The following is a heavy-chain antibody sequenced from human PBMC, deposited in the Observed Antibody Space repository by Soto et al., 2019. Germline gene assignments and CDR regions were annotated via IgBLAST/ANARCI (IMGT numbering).Heavy chain of an antibody. Sequence: GGSLRLPCAASGFTFSSYAMSWVRQAPGKGLEWVSAISGSGGSTYYADSVKGRFTISRDNSKNTLYLQMNSLRAEDTAVYYCSKDMYNWNYGDYFDYWGQGTLVTVSS. D-gene: IGHD1-7*01. V-gene: IGHV3-23*01. CDR2: ISGSGGST. J-gene: IGHJ4*02. CDR1: GFTFSSYA. CDR3: SKDMYNWNYGDYFDY.